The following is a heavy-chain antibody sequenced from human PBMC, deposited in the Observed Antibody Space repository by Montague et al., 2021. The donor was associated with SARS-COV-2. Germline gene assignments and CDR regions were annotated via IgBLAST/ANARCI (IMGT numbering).Heavy chain of an antibody. CDR3: VRYSGWFYFDF. J-gene: IGHJ4*02. V-gene: IGHV6-1*01. CDR1: GDSVASNSVA. D-gene: IGHD6-19*01. Sequence: CAISGDSVASNSVAWSGIRQSPSGGPEWLGRTYYRSKWYSDYAPXVRGRLTVNPDASKNEFSLELNYVTPEDTAVYYCVRYSGWFYFDFWGRGTLVTVSS. CDR2: TYYRSKWYS.